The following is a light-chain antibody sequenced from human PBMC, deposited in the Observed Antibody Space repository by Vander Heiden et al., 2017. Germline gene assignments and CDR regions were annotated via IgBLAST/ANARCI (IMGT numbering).Light chain of an antibody. CDR1: SGSIASNY. CDR2: EDN. Sequence: NFMLTQPHSVSASPGKTVTISCTGSSGSIASNYVQWYQQRPGSAPTTVIYEDNQRPSGVPDRFSGSIDSSSISASLTISGLKTEDEADYYCQSYDSSSVVFGGGTKLTVL. CDR3: QSYDSSSVV. V-gene: IGLV6-57*02. J-gene: IGLJ2*01.